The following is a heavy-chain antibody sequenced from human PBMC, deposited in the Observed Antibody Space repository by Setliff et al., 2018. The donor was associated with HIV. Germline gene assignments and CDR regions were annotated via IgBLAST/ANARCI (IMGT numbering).Heavy chain of an antibody. CDR3: ATPHREREDDAFDI. CDR1: GGSISSYY. Sequence: PSETLSLTCTVSGGSISSYYWSWIRQPAGKGLEWIGRIYTSGSTNYNPSLKSRVTMSVDTSKNQFSLKLSSVTAADTAVYYCATPHREREDDAFDIWGQGTKVTV. D-gene: IGHD1-1*01. CDR2: IYTSGST. J-gene: IGHJ3*02. V-gene: IGHV4-4*07.